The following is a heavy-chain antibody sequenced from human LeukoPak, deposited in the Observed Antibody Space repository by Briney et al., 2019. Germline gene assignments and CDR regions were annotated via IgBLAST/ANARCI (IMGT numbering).Heavy chain of an antibody. V-gene: IGHV3-7*01. CDR1: GFTFSSYW. D-gene: IGHD1-26*01. J-gene: IGHJ4*02. CDR2: IKQDGSEK. Sequence: PGGSLRLSCAASGFTFSSYWMSWVRQAPGKGLEWVANIKQDGSEKYYVDSVKGRFTISRDNAKNSLYLQMNSLRAEDTAVYYCARALREYSGSYYLDYWGQGTLVTVSS. CDR3: ARALREYSGSYYLDY.